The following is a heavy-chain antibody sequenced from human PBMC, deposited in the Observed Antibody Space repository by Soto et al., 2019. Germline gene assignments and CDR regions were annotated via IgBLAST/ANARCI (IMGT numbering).Heavy chain of an antibody. V-gene: IGHV1-18*01. CDR3: ASSGGFGDHYYYGMDV. CDR1: GYTFTSYG. Sequence: QVQLVQSGAEVKKPGASVKVSCKASGYTFTSYGISWVRQAPGQGLEWMGWISAYNGNTNYAQKLQGRVTMTTDTATSTAYMELRRLRSDDTAVYYCASSGGFGDHYYYGMDVWGQGTTVTVSS. D-gene: IGHD3-10*01. CDR2: ISAYNGNT. J-gene: IGHJ6*02.